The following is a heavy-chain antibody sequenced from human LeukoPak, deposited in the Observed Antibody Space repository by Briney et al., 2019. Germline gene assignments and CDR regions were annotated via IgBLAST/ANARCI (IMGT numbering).Heavy chain of an antibody. CDR3: AKAKSGYSSGWYTDNFDY. Sequence: GGSLRLSCAASGFTFSSYSMNWVRQAPGKGLEWVSSISSSSSYIYYADSVKGRFTISRDNAKNSLYLQMNSLRAEDTAVYYCAKAKSGYSSGWYTDNFDYWGQGTLVTVSS. CDR1: GFTFSSYS. J-gene: IGHJ4*02. CDR2: ISSSSSYI. D-gene: IGHD6-19*01. V-gene: IGHV3-21*04.